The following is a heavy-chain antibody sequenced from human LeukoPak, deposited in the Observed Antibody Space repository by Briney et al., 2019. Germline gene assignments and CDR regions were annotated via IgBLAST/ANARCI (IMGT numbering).Heavy chain of an antibody. CDR1: GSRFTNFW. J-gene: IGHJ4*02. D-gene: IGHD1-1*01. CDR2: FDPDDSEN. CDR3: ARQPSVTDTGTIIDY. V-gene: IGHV5-51*01. Sequence: GGSLKISCQASGSRFTNFWIGWVRQMPGKGLEGMGLFDPDDSENRYSPSFQGQVIISVDNSVNTAYLQWSSLKSSDTAIYYCARQPSVTDTGTIIDYWGQGTLVTVSS.